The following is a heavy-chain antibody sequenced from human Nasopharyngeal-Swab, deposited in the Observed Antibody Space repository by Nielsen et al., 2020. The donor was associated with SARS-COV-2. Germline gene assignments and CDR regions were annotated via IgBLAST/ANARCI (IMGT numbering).Heavy chain of an antibody. D-gene: IGHD3-9*01. Sequence: VRQAPGKGLEWVSVIYSGGSTYYADSVKGRFTISRDNSKNTLYLQMNRLRAEDTAVYYCARDYRLRYFDWSYYYYGMDVWGQGTTVTVSS. CDR3: ARDYRLRYFDWSYYYYGMDV. CDR2: IYSGGST. J-gene: IGHJ6*02. V-gene: IGHV3-53*01.